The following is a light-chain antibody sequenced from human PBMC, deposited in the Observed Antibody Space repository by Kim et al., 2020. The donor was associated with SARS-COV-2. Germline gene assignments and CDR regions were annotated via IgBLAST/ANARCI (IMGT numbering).Light chain of an antibody. Sequence: DIQLTQSPSSLSASIGDRVTITCRASQDIANSLAWYQQKPGKVPQVLIYGAATLQSGVPSRFSGSGSGTGFTLTIGSLQTEDVATYYCQKYNSAQWTFGPGTKVDIK. J-gene: IGKJ1*01. V-gene: IGKV1-27*01. CDR1: QDIANS. CDR3: QKYNSAQWT. CDR2: GAA.